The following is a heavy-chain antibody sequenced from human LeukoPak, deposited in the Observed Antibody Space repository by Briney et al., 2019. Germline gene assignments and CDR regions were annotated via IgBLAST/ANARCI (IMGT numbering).Heavy chain of an antibody. Sequence: GGSLRLSCVASGFTFRNFVMHWVRQAPGKGLQWVAGILNDGSSTEYADSVKGRFTVSRDNSENTLYLQMNSLRADDTAVYYCVRDAGYNWNLEGLLEYWGQGTLVTVSS. CDR1: GFTFRNFV. J-gene: IGHJ4*02. CDR2: ILNDGSST. CDR3: VRDAGYNWNLEGLLEY. V-gene: IGHV3-33*08. D-gene: IGHD1-7*01.